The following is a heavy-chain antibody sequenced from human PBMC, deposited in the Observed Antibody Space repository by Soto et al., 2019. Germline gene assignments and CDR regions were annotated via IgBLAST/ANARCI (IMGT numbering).Heavy chain of an antibody. J-gene: IGHJ4*02. CDR1: GYTFTSYA. D-gene: IGHD3-22*01. CDR2: INAGNGNT. CDR3: AREVGYYDTFDY. Sequence: APVKVSCKASGYTFTSYAMHWVRQAPGQRLEWMGWINAGNGNTKYSQKFQDRVTITRDTSASTAYMELSSLRSEDTAVYYCAREVGYYDTFDYWGQGTLVTVSS. V-gene: IGHV1-3*01.